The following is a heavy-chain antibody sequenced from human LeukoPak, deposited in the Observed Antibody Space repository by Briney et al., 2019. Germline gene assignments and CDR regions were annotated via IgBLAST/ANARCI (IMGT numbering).Heavy chain of an antibody. V-gene: IGHV4-34*01. CDR3: ARVPQYLMVRGKRNDDFDI. CDR2: INHSGST. CDR1: GGSFSGYY. Sequence: KPSETLSLTCAVYGGSFSGYYWSWIRQPPGKGLEWIGEINHSGSTNYNPSLKSRVTISVDTSKNQFSLKLSSVTAADTAVYYCARVPQYLMVRGKRNDDFDIWGQGTMVTVSS. J-gene: IGHJ3*02. D-gene: IGHD3-10*01.